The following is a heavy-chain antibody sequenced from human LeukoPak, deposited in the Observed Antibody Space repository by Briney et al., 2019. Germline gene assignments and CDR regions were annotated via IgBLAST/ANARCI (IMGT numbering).Heavy chain of an antibody. J-gene: IGHJ5*02. D-gene: IGHD1-26*01. CDR2: INPNSGGT. CDR1: GYTFTGYY. Sequence: ASVKVSCKASGYTFTGYYMHWVRQAPGQGLEWMGWINPNSGGTNYAQKFQGRVTMTRDTSISTAYMELSRLRSDDTAVYYCARVLGVVGATGGWFDPWGQGTLVTVSS. CDR3: ARVLGVVGATGGWFDP. V-gene: IGHV1-2*02.